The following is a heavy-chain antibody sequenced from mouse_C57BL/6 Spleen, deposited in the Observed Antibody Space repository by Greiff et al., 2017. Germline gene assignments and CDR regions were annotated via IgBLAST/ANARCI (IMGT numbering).Heavy chain of an antibody. CDR1: GYTFTSYW. V-gene: IGHV1-61*01. J-gene: IGHJ2*01. D-gene: IGHD2-2*01. CDR3: ARWNGFRRYFDY. CDR2: IYPSDSET. Sequence: QVQLQQPGAELVRPGSSVKLSCKASGYTFTSYWMAWVKQRPGQGLEWIGNIYPSDSETHYNQKFKDKATLTVDKSSSTAYMQLSSLTSEDSAVYYCARWNGFRRYFDYWGQGTTLTVSS.